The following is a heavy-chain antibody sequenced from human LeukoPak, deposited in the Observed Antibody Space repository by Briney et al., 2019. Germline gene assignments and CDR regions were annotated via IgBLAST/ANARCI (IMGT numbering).Heavy chain of an antibody. Sequence: ASVKVSCKASGYTFTGYYMHWVRQAPGQGLEWMGWMNPNSGNTGYAQKFQGRVTMTRNTSISTAYMELSSLRSEDTAVYYCASYYDSSGYLGYWGRGTLVTVSS. CDR2: MNPNSGNT. V-gene: IGHV1-8*02. D-gene: IGHD3-22*01. CDR1: GYTFTGYY. J-gene: IGHJ4*02. CDR3: ASYYDSSGYLGY.